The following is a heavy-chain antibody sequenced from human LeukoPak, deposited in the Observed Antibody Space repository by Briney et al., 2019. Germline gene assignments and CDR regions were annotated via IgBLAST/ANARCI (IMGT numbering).Heavy chain of an antibody. Sequence: PSETLSLTCTVSGGSISGYYWNWIRQPPGKGLEWIAYIHYSGATSYNPSLKSRVTMSLDTSANQFSLKLSSVTAADTAVYYCARFSGSTWAFDFWGQGTLLTVSS. CDR1: GGSISGYY. V-gene: IGHV4-59*08. CDR2: IHYSGAT. D-gene: IGHD6-13*01. J-gene: IGHJ4*02. CDR3: ARFSGSTWAFDF.